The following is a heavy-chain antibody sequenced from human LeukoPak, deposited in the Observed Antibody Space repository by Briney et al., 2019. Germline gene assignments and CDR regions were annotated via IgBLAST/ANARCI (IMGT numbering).Heavy chain of an antibody. CDR2: INPNSGGT. Sequence: ASVKVSCKASGYTFTGYYMHWVRQAPGQGLEWMGWINPNSGGTNYAQKFQGRVTMTRDTSISTAYMELSRLRSDDTAVYYCARAGPPVKGFLEWLLKGENWFDPWGQGTLVTVFS. D-gene: IGHD3-3*01. V-gene: IGHV1-2*02. J-gene: IGHJ5*02. CDR1: GYTFTGYY. CDR3: ARAGPPVKGFLEWLLKGENWFDP.